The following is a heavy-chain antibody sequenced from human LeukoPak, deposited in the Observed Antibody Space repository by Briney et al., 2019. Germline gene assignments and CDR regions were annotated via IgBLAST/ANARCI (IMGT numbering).Heavy chain of an antibody. V-gene: IGHV3-21*04. CDR2: ISSGSTNI. Sequence: GGSLRLSCAASGFTFSSYTINCVRQAPGKGLEWVSSISSGSTNIYYADSVRGRFTISRDNAKNSLYMQMNSLRDEDTAVYYCARGIDSDYAFDYWGQGTLVTVSS. CDR3: ARGIDSDYAFDY. D-gene: IGHD5-12*01. CDR1: GFTFSSYT. J-gene: IGHJ4*02.